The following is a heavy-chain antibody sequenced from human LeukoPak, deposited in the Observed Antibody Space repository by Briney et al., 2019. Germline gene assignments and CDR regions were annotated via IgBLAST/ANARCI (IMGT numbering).Heavy chain of an antibody. CDR2: IIPIFGTA. CDR3: ARGGRSTIFGYYYYMDV. D-gene: IGHD3-3*01. V-gene: IGHV1-69*05. J-gene: IGHJ6*03. Sequence: GASVKVSCKASGGTFSSYAISWVRQAPGQGLEWIGGIIPIFGTANYAQKFQGRVTITTDESTSTAYMELSSLRSEDTAVYYCARGGRSTIFGYYYYMDVWGKGTTVTVSS. CDR1: GGTFSSYA.